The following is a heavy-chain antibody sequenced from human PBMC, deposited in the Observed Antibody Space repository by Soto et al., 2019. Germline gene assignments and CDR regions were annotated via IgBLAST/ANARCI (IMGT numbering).Heavy chain of an antibody. D-gene: IGHD6-13*01. J-gene: IGHJ4*02. CDR3: ASGPGYSSSNDDY. CDR1: GGTFSSYT. CDR2: IIPILGIA. V-gene: IGHV1-69*02. Sequence: QVQLVQSEAEVKKPGSSVKVSCKASGGTFSSYTISWVRQAPGQGLEWMGRIIPILGIANYAQKFQGRVTITADKSTSTAYMELSSLRSEDTAVYYCASGPGYSSSNDDYWGQGTLVTVSS.